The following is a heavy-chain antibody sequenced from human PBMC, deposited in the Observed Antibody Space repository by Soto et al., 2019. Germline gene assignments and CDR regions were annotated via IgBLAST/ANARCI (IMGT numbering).Heavy chain of an antibody. CDR3: ASGNRADDYADFRH. D-gene: IGHD3-16*01. CDR2: IGYDGSHI. Sequence: QVQLVESGGGVVQPGRSLRLSCSASRFLFSTYAMHWVRQAPGKGLEWVAVIGYDGSHIAYVDSVKGRFTISRDNSKNTLNLQMNSLRAEDAAMYYYASGNRADDYADFRHWGQGTLVSVSS. V-gene: IGHV3-33*01. J-gene: IGHJ1*01. CDR1: RFLFSTYA.